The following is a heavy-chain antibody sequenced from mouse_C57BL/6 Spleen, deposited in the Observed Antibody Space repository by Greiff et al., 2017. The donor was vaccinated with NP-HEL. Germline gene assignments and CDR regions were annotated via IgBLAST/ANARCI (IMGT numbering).Heavy chain of an antibody. D-gene: IGHD2-3*01. CDR2: ISSGSSTI. CDR1: GFTFSDYG. J-gene: IGHJ4*01. Sequence: DVMLVESGGGLVKPGGSLKLSCAASGFTFSDYGMHWVRQAPEKGLEWVAYISSGSSTIYYADTVKGRFTISRDNAKNTLFLQMTSLRSEDTAMYYCARDMGVYDGYRYYAMDYWGQGTSVTVSS. V-gene: IGHV5-17*01. CDR3: ARDMGVYDGYRYYAMDY.